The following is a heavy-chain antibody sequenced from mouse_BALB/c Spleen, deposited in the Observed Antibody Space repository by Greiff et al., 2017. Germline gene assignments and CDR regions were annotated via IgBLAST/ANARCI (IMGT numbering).Heavy chain of an antibody. Sequence: QVQLQQSGAELVRPGTSVKVSCKASGYAFTNYLIEWVKQRPGQGLEWIGVINPGSGGTNYNEKFKGKATLTADKSSSTAYMQLSSLTSDDSAVYFCARSDYDYDRGAWFAYWGQGTLVTVSA. J-gene: IGHJ3*01. D-gene: IGHD2-4*01. CDR1: GYAFTNYL. CDR3: ARSDYDYDRGAWFAY. CDR2: INPGSGGT. V-gene: IGHV1-54*01.